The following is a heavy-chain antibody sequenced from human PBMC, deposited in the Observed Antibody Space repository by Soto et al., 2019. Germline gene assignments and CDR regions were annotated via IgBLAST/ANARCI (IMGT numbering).Heavy chain of an antibody. CDR1: GFTFSTCA. Sequence: EVQLLESGGGLVQPGGSLRLSCAASGFTFSTCAMSWVRQAPGKGLEWVSVISGSGGSTYYADSVKGRFTISRDNSKSTLHLRINSRTVLDTEVYYCAKDSVYRYGCTFGYWGQGTLVTVSS. J-gene: IGHJ4*02. CDR2: ISGSGGST. D-gene: IGHD3-16*01. V-gene: IGHV3-23*01. CDR3: AKDSVYRYGCTFGY.